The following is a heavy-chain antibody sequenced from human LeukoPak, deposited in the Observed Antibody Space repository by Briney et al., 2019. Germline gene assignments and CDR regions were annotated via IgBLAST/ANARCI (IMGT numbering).Heavy chain of an antibody. CDR3: ARDTISFQIEKATIPLAY. CDR2: ISYDKSHE. CDR1: GFTFSSYA. J-gene: IGHJ4*02. D-gene: IGHD5-24*01. V-gene: IGHV3-30*04. Sequence: GGSLRLSCAASGFTFSSYAMHWVRQAPGRGLEWVAVISYDKSHEFYADSVKGRFTISRDNSKNTLYLQMNSPRAEDTAVYYCARDTISFQIEKATIPLAYWGQGTLVTVSS.